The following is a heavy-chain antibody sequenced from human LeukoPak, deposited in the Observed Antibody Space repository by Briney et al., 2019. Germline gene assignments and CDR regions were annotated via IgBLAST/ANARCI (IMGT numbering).Heavy chain of an antibody. CDR3: ARGIVGANGFGY. CDR1: GYTFTSYY. D-gene: IGHD1-26*01. V-gene: IGHV1-46*01. Sequence: GASVKVSCKAPGYTFTSYYMHWVRQAPEQWLEWMGIINPSGGSTSYAQKFQGRVTMTRDTSTSTVYMELSSLRSEDTAVYYCARGIVGANGFGYWGQGTLVTVSS. J-gene: IGHJ4*02. CDR2: INPSGGST.